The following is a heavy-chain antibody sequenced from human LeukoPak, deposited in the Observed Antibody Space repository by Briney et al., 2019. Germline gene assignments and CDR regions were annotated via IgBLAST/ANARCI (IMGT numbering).Heavy chain of an antibody. D-gene: IGHD6-19*01. CDR3: AMVAGSRYPWYLDL. J-gene: IGHJ2*01. V-gene: IGHV3-21*04. CDR2: IGPSGGSI. Sequence: GGSLRLSCATHTFTFSSYSMNWVRQAPGKGLEWVSSIGPSGGSIFYADSVKGRFSISRDNAKNSLHLQMNSLRDDDAAVYYCAMVAGSRYPWYLDLWSRGTLVTVSS. CDR1: TFTFSSYS.